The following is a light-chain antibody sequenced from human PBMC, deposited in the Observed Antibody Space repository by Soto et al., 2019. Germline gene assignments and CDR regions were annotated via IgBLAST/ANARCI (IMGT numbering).Light chain of an antibody. Sequence: QSVLTQPPSASGTPGQRVTISCSGSSSNIGTNTVIWYQQLPGAAPKLLIYSDNQRPSGVPDRFSGSKSGTSASLAISRLQSEDAADYYCAAWDVSLVVFGGGTKLTVL. CDR3: AAWDVSLVV. CDR2: SDN. CDR1: SSNIGTNT. V-gene: IGLV1-44*01. J-gene: IGLJ2*01.